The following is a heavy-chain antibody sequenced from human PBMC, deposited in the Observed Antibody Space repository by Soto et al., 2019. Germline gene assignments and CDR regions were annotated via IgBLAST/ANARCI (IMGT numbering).Heavy chain of an antibody. CDR1: GYTFTSYD. D-gene: IGHD2-2*01. V-gene: IGHV1-8*01. CDR2: MNPNSGNT. Sequence: GASVKVSCKASGYTFTSYDINWVRQATGQGLEWMGWMNPNSGNTGYAQKFQGRVTMTRNTSISTAYMELSSLRSEDTAVYYCARQVVPAATYYMDVWGKGTTVTV. CDR3: ARQVVPAATYYMDV. J-gene: IGHJ6*03.